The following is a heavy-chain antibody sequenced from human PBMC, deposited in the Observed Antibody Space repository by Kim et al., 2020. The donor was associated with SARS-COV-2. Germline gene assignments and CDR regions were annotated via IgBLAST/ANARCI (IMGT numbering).Heavy chain of an antibody. V-gene: IGHV3-30*18. CDR2: ISYDGSNK. J-gene: IGHJ5*02. CDR3: AKGAVLEWEEWVDP. CDR1: GFTFSSYG. D-gene: IGHD3-3*01. Sequence: GGSLRLSCAASGFTFSSYGMHWVRQAPGKGLEWVAVISYDGSNKYYADSVKGRFTISRDNSKNTLYLQMNSLRAEDTAVYYCAKGAVLEWEEWVDPWGQG.